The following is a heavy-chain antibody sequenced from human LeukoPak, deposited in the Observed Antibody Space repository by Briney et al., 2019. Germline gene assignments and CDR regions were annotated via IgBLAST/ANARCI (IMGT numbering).Heavy chain of an antibody. J-gene: IGHJ2*01. Sequence: GGSLRLSCIASGFSFSGHWMHWARQLPGKGLERVSVFYSGGDTHYADSVKGRFTISRDNSKNTLYLQMNSLRAEDTAVYYCARDSTGYWYFDLWGRGTLVSVSS. CDR3: ARDSTGYWYFDL. V-gene: IGHV3-53*01. D-gene: IGHD3-3*02. CDR2: FYSGGDT. CDR1: GFSFSGHW.